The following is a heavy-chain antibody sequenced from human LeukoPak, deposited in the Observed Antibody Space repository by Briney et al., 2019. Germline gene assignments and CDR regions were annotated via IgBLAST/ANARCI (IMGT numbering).Heavy chain of an antibody. CDR1: GYTFTGYY. CDR3: ARDTGFGGVIVPGY. J-gene: IGHJ4*02. Sequence: SVKVSCKASGYTFTGYYMRWVRQAPGQGLEWMGWINPNSGGTNYAQKFQGRVTMTRDTSISTAYMELSRLRSDDTAVYYCARDTGFGGVIVPGYWGQGTLVTVSS. V-gene: IGHV1-2*02. D-gene: IGHD3-16*02. CDR2: INPNSGGT.